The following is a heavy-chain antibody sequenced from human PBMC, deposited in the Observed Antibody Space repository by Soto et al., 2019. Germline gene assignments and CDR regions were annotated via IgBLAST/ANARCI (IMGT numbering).Heavy chain of an antibody. J-gene: IGHJ6*02. CDR1: GYTFPSYG. D-gene: IGHD2-2*02. CDR3: ARDIYSSTSCYIDYYYYGMDV. Sequence: ASVKVCCKASGYTFPSYGISWVRQAPGQGLEWMGWISAYNGNTNYAQKLQGRVTMTTDTSTSTAYMELRSLRSDDTAVYYCARDIYSSTSCYIDYYYYGMDVWGQGTTVTV. V-gene: IGHV1-18*01. CDR2: ISAYNGNT.